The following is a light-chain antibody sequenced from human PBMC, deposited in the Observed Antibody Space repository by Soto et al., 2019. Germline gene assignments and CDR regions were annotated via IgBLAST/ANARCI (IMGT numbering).Light chain of an antibody. J-gene: IGKJ2*01. CDR3: QQYNNWPPYT. V-gene: IGKV3-15*01. CDR2: DAS. CDR1: QSVSSD. Sequence: EIVMTQSPATLSLSPGERATLSCRASQSVSSDLAWYQQRPGQTPRLLIYDASTRATGIPARFSGGGSGTQFTLTISSLQSEDFAVYYCQQYNNWPPYTFGQGTKLEIK.